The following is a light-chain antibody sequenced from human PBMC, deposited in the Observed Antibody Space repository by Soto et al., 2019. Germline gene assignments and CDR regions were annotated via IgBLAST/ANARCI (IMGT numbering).Light chain of an antibody. CDR1: QGIKNY. CDR3: QQYNSWPRT. V-gene: IGKV3-15*01. Sequence: EIVMTQSPVTLSVSPGERATLSCRASQGIKNYLAWFQQKPGQAPRLLVYGASTRATTIPARFSGSGSGTEFTLSISSLQSEDFAVYYCQQYNSWPRTFGQGTNVDIK. J-gene: IGKJ1*01. CDR2: GAS.